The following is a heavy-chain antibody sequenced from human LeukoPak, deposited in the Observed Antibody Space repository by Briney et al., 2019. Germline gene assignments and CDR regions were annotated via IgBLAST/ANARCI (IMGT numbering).Heavy chain of an antibody. CDR1: GYTFTGYY. D-gene: IGHD3-22*01. Sequence: ASVKVSCKASGYTFTGYYMHWVRQAPGQGLEWMGWINPNSGGTNYAQKFQGRVTMTRDTSTSTVYMELSSLRSEDTAVYYCARDYYDSSGYYAYYYYMDVWGKGTTVTISS. CDR2: INPNSGGT. CDR3: ARDYYDSSGYYAYYYYMDV. J-gene: IGHJ6*03. V-gene: IGHV1-2*02.